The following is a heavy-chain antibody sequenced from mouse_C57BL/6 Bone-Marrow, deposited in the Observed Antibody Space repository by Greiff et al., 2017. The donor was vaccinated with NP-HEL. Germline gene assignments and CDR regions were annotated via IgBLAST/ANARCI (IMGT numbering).Heavy chain of an antibody. V-gene: IGHV1-69*01. CDR1: GYTFTSYW. CDR3: ARRRYAMDY. Sequence: VQLQQPGAELVMPGASVKLSCKASGYTFTSYWMHWVKQRPGQGLEWIGEIDPSDSYTNYNQKFKGKSTLTVDKSSSTAYMQLSSLTSEDSAVYYCARRRYAMDYWGQGTSVTVSS. J-gene: IGHJ4*01. CDR2: IDPSDSYT.